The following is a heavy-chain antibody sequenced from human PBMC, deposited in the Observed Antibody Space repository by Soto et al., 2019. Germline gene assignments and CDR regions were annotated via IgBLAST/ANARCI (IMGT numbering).Heavy chain of an antibody. Sequence: QVQLVQSGAEVKKPGSSVKVSCKASGGTFSSYAISWVRQAPGQGLEWMGGIIPIFGTANYAQKFQGRVTITADESTSTAYMELSSLRSEDTAVYYCARDPVAAAGESYYYYGMDVWGQGTTVTVSS. V-gene: IGHV1-69*12. CDR1: GGTFSSYA. J-gene: IGHJ6*02. D-gene: IGHD6-13*01. CDR3: ARDPVAAAGESYYYYGMDV. CDR2: IIPIFGTA.